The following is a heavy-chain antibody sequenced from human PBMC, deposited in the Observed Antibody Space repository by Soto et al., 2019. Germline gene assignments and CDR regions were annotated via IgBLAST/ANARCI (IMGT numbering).Heavy chain of an antibody. CDR1: GFTFSSYS. V-gene: IGHV3-21*01. J-gene: IGHJ5*02. D-gene: IGHD1-26*01. CDR3: ARDGTLLDNWFDP. Sequence: SLRLSCAASGFTFSSYSMNWVRQAPGEGLEWVSSISSSSSYIYYADSVKGRFTISRDNAKNSLYLQMNSLRAEDTAVYYCARDGTLLDNWFDPWGQGTLVTVSS. CDR2: ISSSSSYI.